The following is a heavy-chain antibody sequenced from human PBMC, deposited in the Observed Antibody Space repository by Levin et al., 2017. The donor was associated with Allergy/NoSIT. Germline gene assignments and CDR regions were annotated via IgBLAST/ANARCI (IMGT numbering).Heavy chain of an antibody. Sequence: GGSLRLSCAASGFTFSSYAMSWVRQAPGKGLEWVSAISGSGGSTYYADSVKGRFTISRDNSKNTLYLQMNSLRAEDTAVYYCAKDHWAYYYDRSGYFEKYRGYYYGMDVWGQGTTVTVSS. CDR1: GFTFSSYA. J-gene: IGHJ6*02. D-gene: IGHD3-22*01. CDR3: AKDHWAYYYDRSGYFEKYRGYYYGMDV. V-gene: IGHV3-23*01. CDR2: ISGSGGST.